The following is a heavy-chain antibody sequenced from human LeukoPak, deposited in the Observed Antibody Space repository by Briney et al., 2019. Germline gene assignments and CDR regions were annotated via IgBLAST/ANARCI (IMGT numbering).Heavy chain of an antibody. J-gene: IGHJ6*02. D-gene: IGHD2/OR15-2a*01. V-gene: IGHV3-23*01. CDR1: GFTFSSYA. CDR3: AKEYRPRVFLGMDV. CDR2: ISGSGGST. Sequence: GGSLRLSCAASGFTFSSYAMSWVRQAPGKGLEWVSGISGSGGSTYYADSVKGRFTISRDNAKNTLYLLMNSLRAEDTAVYYCAKEYRPRVFLGMDVWGQGTTVTVSS.